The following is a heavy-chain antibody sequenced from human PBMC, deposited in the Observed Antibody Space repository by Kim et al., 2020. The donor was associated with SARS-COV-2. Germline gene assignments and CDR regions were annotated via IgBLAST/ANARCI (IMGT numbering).Heavy chain of an antibody. CDR1: GFSLSTSGVG. V-gene: IGHV2-5*02. Sequence: SGPTLVKPTQTLTLTCTFSGFSLSTSGVGVGWIRQPPGKALEWLALIYWDDDKRYSPSLKSRLTITKDTSKNQVVLTMTNMDPVDTATYYCAHRQLYYDILKGKVNDDFDIWGQGAMVTVSS. CDR2: IYWDDDK. J-gene: IGHJ3*02. CDR3: AHRQLYYDILKGKVNDDFDI. D-gene: IGHD3-9*01.